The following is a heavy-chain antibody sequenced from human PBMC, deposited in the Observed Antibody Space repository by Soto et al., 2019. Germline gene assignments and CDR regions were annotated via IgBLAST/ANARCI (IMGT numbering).Heavy chain of an antibody. D-gene: IGHD2-2*01. CDR1: GYSLSDLS. CDR2: LDAEDVET. CDR3: ATLPRTIERTPAAIWSFDS. J-gene: IGHJ4*02. Sequence: ASVKVSCKVSGYSLSDLSIHWVRQAPGKGLEWMGGLDAEDVETIYAQKLQGRGTMTEDTSTDTAYMELSSLTSEDTAMYYCATLPRTIERTPAAIWSFDSWGQGTLVTVS. V-gene: IGHV1-24*01.